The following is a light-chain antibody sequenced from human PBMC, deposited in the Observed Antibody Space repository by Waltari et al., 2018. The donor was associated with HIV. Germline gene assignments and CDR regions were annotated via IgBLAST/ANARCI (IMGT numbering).Light chain of an antibody. CDR1: LGSKS. Sequence: SYVLTPPPSLSVAPGQTARITCGGALGSKSVHWYQQKPGQAPVVVVHDDSDRPSGIPERFSGSKSGNAATLAISRVEAGDEADYYCQVWDSSTEHPYVFGPGTKVTVL. CDR3: QVWDSSTEHPYV. V-gene: IGLV3-21*02. CDR2: DDS. J-gene: IGLJ1*01.